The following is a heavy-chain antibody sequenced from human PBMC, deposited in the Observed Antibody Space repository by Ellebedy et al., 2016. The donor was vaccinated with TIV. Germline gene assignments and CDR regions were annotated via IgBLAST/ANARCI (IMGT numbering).Heavy chain of an antibody. D-gene: IGHD3-16*01. V-gene: IGHV3-23*01. CDR3: ARGRRGTPLNFDY. Sequence: GESLKISXAASGFTFSSYAMSWVRQAPGKGLEWVSAISGSGGSTYYADSVKGRFTISRDNSKNTLYLQMNSLRAEDTAVYYCARGRRGTPLNFDYWGQGTLVTVSS. CDR1: GFTFSSYA. CDR2: ISGSGGST. J-gene: IGHJ4*02.